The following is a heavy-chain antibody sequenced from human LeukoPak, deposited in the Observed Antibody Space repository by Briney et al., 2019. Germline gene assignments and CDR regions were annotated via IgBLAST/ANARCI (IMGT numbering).Heavy chain of an antibody. CDR3: ASPSYH. CDR1: GFTFSSYS. CDR2: ISSSSSTI. J-gene: IGHJ5*02. V-gene: IGHV3-48*01. Sequence: GGSLRLSCAASGFTFSSYSMNWVRQAPGKGLEWVSYISSSSSTIYYADSVKGRFTISRDNAKNSLNLQMNSLRAKDTAVYYCASPSYHWGQGTLVTVSS.